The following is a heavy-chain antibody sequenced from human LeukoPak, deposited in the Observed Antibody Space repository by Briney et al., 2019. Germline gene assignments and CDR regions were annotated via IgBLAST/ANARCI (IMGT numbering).Heavy chain of an antibody. Sequence: SETLSLTCTVSGDSISSSSHYWGWIRQPPGKGLEWIGSIYYSGSTYYNPSLKSRVTISVDTSKNQFSLKLSSVTAADTAVYYCASSSNDYGDFYFDYWGQGTLVTVSS. J-gene: IGHJ4*02. D-gene: IGHD4-17*01. CDR1: GDSISSSSHY. CDR2: IYYSGST. V-gene: IGHV4-39*01. CDR3: ASSSNDYGDFYFDY.